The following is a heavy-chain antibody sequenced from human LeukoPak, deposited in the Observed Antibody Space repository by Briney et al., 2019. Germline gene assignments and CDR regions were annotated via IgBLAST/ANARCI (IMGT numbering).Heavy chain of an antibody. D-gene: IGHD4-11*01. CDR1: GYFISSGHY. J-gene: IGHJ3*02. V-gene: IGHV4-38-2*02. Sequence: SETLSLTCTVSGYFISSGHYWGWIRQPPGKGLEWIGSIYYSGRIYYNASLKSRVTISVDTSKNHFSLKLTSVTAADTAVYYCARAPWAYGNYVHAFDIWGHGTMVTVSS. CDR3: ARAPWAYGNYVHAFDI. CDR2: IYYSGRI.